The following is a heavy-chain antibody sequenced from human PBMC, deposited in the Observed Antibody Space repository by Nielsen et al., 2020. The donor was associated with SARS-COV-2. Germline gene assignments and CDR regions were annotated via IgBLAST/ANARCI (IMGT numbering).Heavy chain of an antibody. Sequence: GESLKISCKGSGYSFTSYWIGWVRQMPGKGLEWMGIIYPCDSDTRYSPSFQGQVTISADKSISTAYLQWSSLKASDTAMYYCARTYSSWPRANYYYYGMDVWGQGTTVTVSS. D-gene: IGHD6-13*01. CDR1: GYSFTSYW. CDR3: ARTYSSWPRANYYYYGMDV. V-gene: IGHV5-51*01. CDR2: IYPCDSDT. J-gene: IGHJ6*02.